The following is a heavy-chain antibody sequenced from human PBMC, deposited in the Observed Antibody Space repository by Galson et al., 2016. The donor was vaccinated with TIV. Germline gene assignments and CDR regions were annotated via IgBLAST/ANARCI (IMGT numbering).Heavy chain of an antibody. V-gene: IGHV1-69*15. CDR2: IIPIFGTT. D-gene: IGHD3-10*01. J-gene: IGHJ5*02. Sequence: ASGGKFSSYVISWVRQAPGQGLEWMGRIIPIFGTTKYAQKFQGRVTITADESTDTAYVELNSLTSEDTAVYYCARATNYYDNWFDPWGQGTLVIVSS. CDR3: ARATNYYDNWFDP. CDR1: GGKFSSYV.